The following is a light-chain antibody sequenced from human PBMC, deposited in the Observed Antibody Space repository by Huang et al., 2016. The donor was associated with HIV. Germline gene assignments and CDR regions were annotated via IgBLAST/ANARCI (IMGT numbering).Light chain of an antibody. CDR1: QSVFSRSTGKAY. CDR3: QQYYSSPQT. J-gene: IGKJ1*01. Sequence: DIIMTQSPDSLAVSLGERATLNCRSSQSVFSRSTGKAYMAWFQQKPGQPPRLLLFWASTREAGVPDRFSGSGSGTHFTLTIANLEAEDAAIYYCQQYYSSPQTFGQGTRVEVK. CDR2: WAS. V-gene: IGKV4-1*01.